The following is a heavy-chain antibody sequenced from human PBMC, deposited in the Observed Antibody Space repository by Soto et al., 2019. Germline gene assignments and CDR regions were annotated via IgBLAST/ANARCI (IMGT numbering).Heavy chain of an antibody. CDR3: ARDRSSGSVDP. D-gene: IGHD3-22*01. CDR2: IIPIFGTA. CDR1: GGTFSSYA. J-gene: IGHJ5*02. V-gene: IGHV1-69*13. Sequence: SVKGSWKASGGTFSSYAISWVRQAPGQGLEWMGGIIPIFGTANYAQKFQGRVTITADESTSTAYMELSSLRSEDTAVYYCARDRSSGSVDPWGQGTLVTVSS.